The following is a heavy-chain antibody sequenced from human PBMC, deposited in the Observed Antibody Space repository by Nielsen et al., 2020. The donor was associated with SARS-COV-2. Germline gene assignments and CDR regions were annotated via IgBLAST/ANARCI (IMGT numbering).Heavy chain of an antibody. CDR2: ISYDGSNR. V-gene: IGHV3-30*03. D-gene: IGHD3-22*01. Sequence: GESLKISCAASGFTFTNYGMTWVRQDPGKGLEWVAVISYDGSNRYYADSVEGRFTISRDNSKNTLYLQMNSLRAEDTAVYYCARGGKRFDSSGYFSPDYWGQGTLVTVSS. J-gene: IGHJ4*02. CDR3: ARGGKRFDSSGYFSPDY. CDR1: GFTFTNYG.